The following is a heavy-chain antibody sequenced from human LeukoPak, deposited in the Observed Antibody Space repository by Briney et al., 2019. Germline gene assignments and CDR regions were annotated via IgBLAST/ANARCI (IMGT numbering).Heavy chain of an antibody. CDR2: IKQGGSEK. Sequence: GRSLSLSCAVSGFTFSSYWTSSVRQAARDWRGWVANIKQGGSEKYYVDSVKGRFTISRDNAKNSLYLQMNSVRAEDTAVYYCARAAIVVVVAAMHHMPDYWGQETLVAVSS. CDR1: GFTFSSYW. J-gene: IGHJ4*02. CDR3: ARAAIVVVVAAMHHMPDY. D-gene: IGHD2-15*01. V-gene: IGHV3-7*01.